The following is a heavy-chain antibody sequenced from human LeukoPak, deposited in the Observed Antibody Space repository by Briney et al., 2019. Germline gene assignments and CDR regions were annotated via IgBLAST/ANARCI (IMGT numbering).Heavy chain of an antibody. D-gene: IGHD6-19*01. V-gene: IGHV4-61*01. Sequence: SETLSLTCTVSGVSLRSGSNYWGWSRHPPGKGRGWIVYINYSGRTNYNPSLKSRVTISVDTSKNQFSLKLSSVTAADTAVYYCARTDSSGWYYFDYWGQGTLVTVSS. CDR1: GVSLRSGSNY. J-gene: IGHJ4*02. CDR2: INYSGRT. CDR3: ARTDSSGWYYFDY.